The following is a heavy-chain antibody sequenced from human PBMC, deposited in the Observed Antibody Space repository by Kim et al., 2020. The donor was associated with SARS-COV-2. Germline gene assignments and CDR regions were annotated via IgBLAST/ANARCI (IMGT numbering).Heavy chain of an antibody. D-gene: IGHD1-1*01. Sequence: KSRVTISVDTSKNQFSLKLSSVTAADTAVYYCASSNRGGTLGYYYYGMDVWGQGTTVTVSS. CDR3: ASSNRGGTLGYYYYGMDV. V-gene: IGHV4-4*08. J-gene: IGHJ6*02.